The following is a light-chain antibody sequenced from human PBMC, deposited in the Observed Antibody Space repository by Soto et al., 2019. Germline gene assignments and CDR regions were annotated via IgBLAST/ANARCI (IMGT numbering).Light chain of an antibody. J-gene: IGKJ3*01. CDR2: GAS. CDR1: QDISTY. CDR3: HQYNSYPFT. V-gene: IGKV1-16*01. Sequence: DIQMTQSPSSVSASVGDRVIITCRASQDISTYLAWFQQKPGKAPKSLISGASNLQSGVPSRFHGSGSEKHFTLSISSLQPEDFATYYCHQYNSYPFTFGPGTKVDIK.